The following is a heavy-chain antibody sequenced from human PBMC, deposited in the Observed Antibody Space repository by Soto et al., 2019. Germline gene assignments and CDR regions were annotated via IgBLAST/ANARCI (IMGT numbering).Heavy chain of an antibody. CDR2: IIPIFGTA. CDR3: AREAYSSGWYLFSYGMDV. CDR1: GGTFSSYA. D-gene: IGHD6-19*01. V-gene: IGHV1-69*13. J-gene: IGHJ6*02. Sequence: SVKVSCKASGGTFSSYAISWVRQAPGQGLEWMGGIIPIFGTANYAQKFQGRVTITADESTSTAYMELSSLRSEDTAVYYCAREAYSSGWYLFSYGMDVWGQGTTVTRLL.